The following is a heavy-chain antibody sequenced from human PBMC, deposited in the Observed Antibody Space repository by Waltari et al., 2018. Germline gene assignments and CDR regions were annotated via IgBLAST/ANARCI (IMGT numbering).Heavy chain of an antibody. D-gene: IGHD3-10*01. Sequence: EVQLVESGGGLIQPGGSLRLSCAASGFTVSSNYMNWIRQAPGKGLVWICGSLSGGEVLYGDPGKGRFTISRDKNKNTVDLQMNTLRIEDTAIYYCARDVAMGLFGIPDHHGWDVWGQGTTVIVSS. CDR1: GFTVSSNY. V-gene: IGHV3-53*01. CDR3: ARDVAMGLFGIPDHHGWDV. CDR2: SLSGGEV. J-gene: IGHJ6*02.